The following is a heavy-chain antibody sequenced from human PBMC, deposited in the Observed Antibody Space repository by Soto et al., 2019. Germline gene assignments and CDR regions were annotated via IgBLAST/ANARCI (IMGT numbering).Heavy chain of an antibody. CDR1: GGSFSGYY. Sequence: WETLSLTCAVYGGSFSGYYWSWIRQPPGKGLEWIGEINHSGSTNYNPSLKSRVTISADTSKNQFSLKLSSVTAADTAVYYCARGRRLRFLEWSTRRNWFDPWGQGTLVTVSS. J-gene: IGHJ5*02. D-gene: IGHD3-3*01. CDR3: ARGRRLRFLEWSTRRNWFDP. CDR2: INHSGST. V-gene: IGHV4-34*01.